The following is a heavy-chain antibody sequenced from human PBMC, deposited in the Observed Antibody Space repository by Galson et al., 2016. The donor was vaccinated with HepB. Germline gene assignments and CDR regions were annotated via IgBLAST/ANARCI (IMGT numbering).Heavy chain of an antibody. V-gene: IGHV4-39*07. J-gene: IGHJ4*02. CDR1: GCSISSSSYY. CDR3: ARGGGYCGGGACYSADC. D-gene: IGHD2-15*01. CDR2: LFYSGST. Sequence: SETLSLTCTVSGCSISSSSYYWGWIRQPPGKGLEWIGSLFYSGSTYYNPSLKSRVTMSVDTSENQFSLKMSSVTAADTAVYYCARGGGYCGGGACYSADCWGPGILVTVSS.